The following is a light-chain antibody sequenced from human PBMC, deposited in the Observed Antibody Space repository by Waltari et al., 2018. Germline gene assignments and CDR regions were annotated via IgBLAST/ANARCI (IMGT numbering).Light chain of an antibody. V-gene: IGLV1-44*01. CDR3: ASWDDNLNGPV. J-gene: IGLJ2*01. Sequence: QSVLTQPPSASGTPGQRVTISCSGSSSNIGSTTVNWYHHLPGTAPKLLIYSNNLRPSGVPDRFSGSKSGTSASLAISGLQSEDESDYFCASWDDNLNGPVFGGGTKLTVL. CDR2: SNN. CDR1: SSNIGSTT.